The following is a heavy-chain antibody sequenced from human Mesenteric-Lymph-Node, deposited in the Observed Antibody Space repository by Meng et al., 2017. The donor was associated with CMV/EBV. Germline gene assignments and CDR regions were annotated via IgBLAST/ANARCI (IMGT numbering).Heavy chain of an antibody. CDR1: GFTFSSYS. Sequence: ESLKISCAASGFTFSSYSMSWVRQAPGKGLEWVSAINDNGGSTYYADSVRGRFTISRDNAKNSLYLQMDSLRAEDTAVYYCARLNAIAAAGDKYYYYYGMDVWGQGTTVTVSS. J-gene: IGHJ6*02. D-gene: IGHD6-13*01. CDR3: ARLNAIAAAGDKYYYYYGMDV. CDR2: INDNGGST. V-gene: IGHV3-23*01.